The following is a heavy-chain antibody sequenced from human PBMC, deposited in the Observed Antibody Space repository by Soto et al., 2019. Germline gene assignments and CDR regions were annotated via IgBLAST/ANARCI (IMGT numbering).Heavy chain of an antibody. CDR1: CGSFSGYY. D-gene: IGHD2-2*01. Sequence: PSETLSLTCAVYCGSFSGYYWSWIRQPPWKGLEWIVEINHSGSTNYNPSLKSRTTISVDTSTNQFSLKMSSVTAADTAVYYCARGRPTPVVTAARNWFEPWGQGTMVTVSS. V-gene: IGHV4-34*01. J-gene: IGHJ5*02. CDR3: ARGRPTPVVTAARNWFEP. CDR2: INHSGST.